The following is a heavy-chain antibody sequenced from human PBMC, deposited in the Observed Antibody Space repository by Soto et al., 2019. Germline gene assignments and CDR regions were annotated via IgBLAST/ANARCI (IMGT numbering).Heavy chain of an antibody. V-gene: IGHV1-69*01. CDR2: IIPIFGTA. CDR3: ASEGASGSHIGD. J-gene: IGHJ4*02. CDR1: GGTFSSYA. Sequence: QVQLVQSGAEVKKPVSSVKVSCKASGGTFSSYAISWVRQAPGQGLEWMGGIIPIFGTANYAQKFQGSVTITADEATSTAYSELSSLRSEDSSVYYCASEGASGSHIGDWGQGTMVTVSS. D-gene: IGHD2-21*01.